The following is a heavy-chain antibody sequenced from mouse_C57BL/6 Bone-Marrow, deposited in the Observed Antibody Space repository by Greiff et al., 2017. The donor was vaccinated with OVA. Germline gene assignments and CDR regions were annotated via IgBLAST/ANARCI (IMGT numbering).Heavy chain of an antibody. CDR1: GYTFTDYY. J-gene: IGHJ4*01. CDR3: ASNYYAMDY. V-gene: IGHV1-26*01. Sequence: EVKLQESGAELVRPGTSVKISCKASGYTFTDYYMNWVKQSHGKSLEWIGDINPNNGGTSYNQKFKGKATLTVDKSSSTAYMELRSLTSEDSAVYYCASNYYAMDYWGQGTSVTVSS. CDR2: INPNNGGT.